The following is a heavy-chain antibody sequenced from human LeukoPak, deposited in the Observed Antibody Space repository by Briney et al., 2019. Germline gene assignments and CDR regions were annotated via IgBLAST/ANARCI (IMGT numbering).Heavy chain of an antibody. CDR1: GYTFTGYY. J-gene: IGHJ4*02. CDR2: INPNSCGT. Sequence: GASVKVSCKASGYTFTGYYMHWVRQAPGQGVEWMGRINPNSCGTNFAQKFHGRVSMTSDTYISTAYMELSRLRSDDTAVYYCARGGQPPGWGQGTLVTVSS. V-gene: IGHV1-2*06. CDR3: ARGGQPPG. D-gene: IGHD5-12*01.